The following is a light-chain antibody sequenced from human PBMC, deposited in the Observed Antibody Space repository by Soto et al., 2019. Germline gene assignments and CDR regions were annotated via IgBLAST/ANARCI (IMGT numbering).Light chain of an antibody. CDR3: SSFTTSSTLL. Sequence: QSVLTQPASVSGSPGQSITISCTGTSSDVGNYKYVSWYQQHPGKAPKLMIYEVSNRPSGVSNRFSGSKSGNTASLTISGLRAEDEADYYCSSFTTSSTLLFGGGTKLTVL. CDR2: EVS. V-gene: IGLV2-14*01. J-gene: IGLJ2*01. CDR1: SSDVGNYKY.